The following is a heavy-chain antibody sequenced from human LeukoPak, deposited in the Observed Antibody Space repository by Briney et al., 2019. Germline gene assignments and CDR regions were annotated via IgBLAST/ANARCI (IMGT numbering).Heavy chain of an antibody. Sequence: GGSLRLSCAASGFTVSSSYMSWVRQAPGKGLEWVANIKQDGSEIYYVDSVKGRFTISRDNAKNSLYLQMSSLRVEDTATYYCTRKGCSSASCLYYYYMDVWGKGTTVTVSS. V-gene: IGHV3-7*01. J-gene: IGHJ6*03. CDR1: GFTVSSSY. CDR3: TRKGCSSASCLYYYYMDV. D-gene: IGHD2-2*01. CDR2: IKQDGSEI.